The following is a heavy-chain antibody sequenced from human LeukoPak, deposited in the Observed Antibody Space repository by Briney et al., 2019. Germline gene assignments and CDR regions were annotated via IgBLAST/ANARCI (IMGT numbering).Heavy chain of an antibody. CDR3: ARPGSYVLPRDY. CDR2: IYYSGST. CDR1: GGSISSGGYY. D-gene: IGHD5-18*01. J-gene: IGHJ4*02. V-gene: IGHV4-31*03. Sequence: SETLSLTCTVSGGSISSGGYYWSWIRQHPGKGLEWIGYIYYSGSTYYNPSLKSRVTISVDTSKNQFCLKLSSVTAADTAVYYCARPGSYVLPRDYCGEGAPGTVSS.